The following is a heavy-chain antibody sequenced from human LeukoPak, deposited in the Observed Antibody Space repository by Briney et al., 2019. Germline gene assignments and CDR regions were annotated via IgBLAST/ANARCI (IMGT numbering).Heavy chain of an antibody. J-gene: IGHJ4*02. CDR3: ARDRYRSGWYGDFDC. CDR2: ISSDGSNN. Sequence: GSLRLSCAASGFTFNSYAMHWVRQAPGKGLEWVAVISSDGSNNYYSDSVKGRFTISRDNSKNTLYLQVNSLRAEDTAVYYCARDRYRSGWYGDFDCWGQGTLVTASS. D-gene: IGHD6-19*01. CDR1: GFTFNSYA. V-gene: IGHV3-30-3*01.